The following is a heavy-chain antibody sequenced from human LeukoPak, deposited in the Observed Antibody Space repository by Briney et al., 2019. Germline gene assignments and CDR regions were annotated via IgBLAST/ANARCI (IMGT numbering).Heavy chain of an antibody. Sequence: GASVKVSCKASGYTFTSYWIGWVRQMPGKGLEWMGIIYPGDSDTRYSPSFQGQVTISADKSISTAYLQWSSLKASDTAMYYCARRVDYDLFDYWGQGTLVTVSS. CDR1: GYTFTSYW. CDR3: ARRVDYDLFDY. CDR2: IYPGDSDT. D-gene: IGHD4-17*01. J-gene: IGHJ4*02. V-gene: IGHV5-51*01.